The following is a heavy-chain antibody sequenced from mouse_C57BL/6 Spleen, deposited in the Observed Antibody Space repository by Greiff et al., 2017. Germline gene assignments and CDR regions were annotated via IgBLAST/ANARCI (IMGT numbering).Heavy chain of an antibody. V-gene: IGHV1-63*01. Sequence: QVQLKQSGAELVRPGTSVKMSCKASGYTFTNYWIGWAKQRPGHGLEWIGDIYPGGGYTNYNEKFKGKATLTADKSSSTAYMQFSSLTSEDSAIYYGARKGYYGSSDVYFDVWGTGTMVTVSS. CDR3: ARKGYYGSSDVYFDV. CDR1: GYTFTNYW. J-gene: IGHJ1*03. CDR2: IYPGGGYT. D-gene: IGHD1-1*01.